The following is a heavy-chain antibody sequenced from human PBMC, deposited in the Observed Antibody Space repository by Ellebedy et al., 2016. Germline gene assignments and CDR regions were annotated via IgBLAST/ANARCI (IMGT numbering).Heavy chain of an antibody. CDR2: IYNSGRT. V-gene: IGHV4-31*03. CDR1: GGSISSGDYY. J-gene: IGHJ5*02. D-gene: IGHD3-10*01. CDR3: ARALTMVRGGGFDP. Sequence: LRLSCTVSGGSISSGDYYWSWIRQHPGKGLEWIGYIYNSGRTYYNPSLKSRVTISIDTSKSQFSLNLGSVPAADTAVYYCARALTMVRGGGFDPWGQGTLVTVSS.